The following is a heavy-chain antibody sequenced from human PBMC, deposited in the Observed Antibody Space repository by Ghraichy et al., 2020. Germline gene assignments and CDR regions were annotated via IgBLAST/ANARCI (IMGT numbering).Heavy chain of an antibody. CDR1: GFTFNTYA. Sequence: GGSLRLSCAASGFTFNTYAMTWVRQASGKGLEWVSAISGSGGSTYYADSVKGRFTISRDNSKNTLYLQMNSLRAEDTAVYYCARHGDVDTAISYGMDVWGQGTTVTVSS. CDR2: ISGSGGST. D-gene: IGHD5-18*01. CDR3: ARHGDVDTAISYGMDV. J-gene: IGHJ6*02. V-gene: IGHV3-23*01.